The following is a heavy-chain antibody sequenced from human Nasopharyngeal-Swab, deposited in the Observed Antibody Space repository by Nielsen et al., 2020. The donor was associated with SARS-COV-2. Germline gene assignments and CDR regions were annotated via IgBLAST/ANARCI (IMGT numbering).Heavy chain of an antibody. V-gene: IGHV4-39*01. CDR2: IYYSGST. D-gene: IGHD2-15*01. Sequence: SETLSLTCTVSGGSISSSSYYWGWIRQPPGKGLEWIGSIYYSGSTYYNPSLTSRVTLSVDTSKNQFSLKLSSVTAADTAVYYCARQVAAAEYGYFDYWGQGTLVTVSS. CDR3: ARQVAAAEYGYFDY. J-gene: IGHJ4*02. CDR1: GGSISSSSYY.